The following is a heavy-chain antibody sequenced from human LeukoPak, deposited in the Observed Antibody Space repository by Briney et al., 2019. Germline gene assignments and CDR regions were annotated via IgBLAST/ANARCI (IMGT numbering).Heavy chain of an antibody. J-gene: IGHJ4*02. CDR2: IYHSGST. V-gene: IGHV4-38-2*01. Sequence: RASETLSLTCAVSGYSISSGNDWGWIRQPPGKGLGWIGNIYHSGSTYYNPSLKSRDTISIDTSKNQFFLKLSSVTAADTAVYYCARVRSSWYQFDYWGQGTLVTVSS. CDR3: ARVRSSWYQFDY. D-gene: IGHD6-13*01. CDR1: GYSISSGND.